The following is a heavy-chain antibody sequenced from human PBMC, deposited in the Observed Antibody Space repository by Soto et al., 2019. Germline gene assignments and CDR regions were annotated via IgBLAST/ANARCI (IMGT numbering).Heavy chain of an antibody. D-gene: IGHD3-22*01. CDR1: GGSFIGYY. CDR3: ARGRIDTMIVVVFDY. Sequence: SETLSLTCAVYGGSFIGYYWSWIRQPPGKGLEWIGEINHSGSTNYNPSLKSRVTISVDTSKNQFSLKLSSVTAADTAVYYCARGRIDTMIVVVFDYWGQGTLVTVSS. CDR2: INHSGST. V-gene: IGHV4-34*01. J-gene: IGHJ4*02.